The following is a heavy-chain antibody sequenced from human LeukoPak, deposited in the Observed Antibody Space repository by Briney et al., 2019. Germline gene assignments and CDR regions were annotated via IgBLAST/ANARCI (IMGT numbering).Heavy chain of an antibody. CDR1: GGTFSSYA. J-gene: IGHJ4*02. CDR3: ARGLGYSSSWYTFDY. V-gene: IGHV1-69*06. CDR2: IIPIFGTA. Sequence: GASVKVSCKASGGTFSSYAISWVRQAPGQGLEWMGGIIPIFGTANYAQKFQGRVTITADKSTSTAYMELSSLRSEDTAVYYCARGLGYSSSWYTFDYWGQGTLVTVSS. D-gene: IGHD6-13*01.